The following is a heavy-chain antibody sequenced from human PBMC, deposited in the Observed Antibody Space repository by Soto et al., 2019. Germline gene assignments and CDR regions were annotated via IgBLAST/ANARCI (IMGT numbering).Heavy chain of an antibody. D-gene: IGHD3-22*01. V-gene: IGHV4-39*01. Sequence: QLQLQESGPGLVKPSETLSLTCTVSGGSISSSSYYWGWIRQPPGKGLEWIGSIYYSGSTYYNPSLKSRVTISVDTSKNQFSLKLSSVTAADTAVYYCAVEIVVIYYFDYWGQGTLVTVSS. CDR1: GGSISSSSYY. CDR2: IYYSGST. CDR3: AVEIVVIYYFDY. J-gene: IGHJ4*02.